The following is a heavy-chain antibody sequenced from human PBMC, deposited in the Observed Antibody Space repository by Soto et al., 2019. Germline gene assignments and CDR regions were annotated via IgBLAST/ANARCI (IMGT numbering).Heavy chain of an antibody. J-gene: IGHJ6*02. Sequence: QVQLVQSGAEVKKPGSSVKVSCKASGGTFSSYAISWVRQAPGQGLEWMGGIIPIFGTANYAQKFQGRVTITADKSTSTAYMELSSLRSEDTAVYYCARDSAQQLVPLKRYYYYGMDVWGQGTTVTVSS. V-gene: IGHV1-69*06. D-gene: IGHD6-13*01. CDR3: ARDSAQQLVPLKRYYYYGMDV. CDR2: IIPIFGTA. CDR1: GGTFSSYA.